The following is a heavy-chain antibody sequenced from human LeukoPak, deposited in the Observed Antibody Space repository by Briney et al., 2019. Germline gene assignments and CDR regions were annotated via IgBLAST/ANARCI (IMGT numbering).Heavy chain of an antibody. CDR1: GHTFTGYY. V-gene: IGHV1-2*02. J-gene: IGHJ4*02. D-gene: IGHD6-6*01. CDR2: INPNSGGT. CDR3: ARDLRSIAARRRGYYFDY. Sequence: ASVKVSCKASGHTFTGYYMHWVRQAPGQGLEWMGWINPNSGGTNYAQKFQGRVTMTRDTSISTAYMELSRLRSDDTAVYYCARDLRSIAARRRGYYFDYWGQGTLVTVSS.